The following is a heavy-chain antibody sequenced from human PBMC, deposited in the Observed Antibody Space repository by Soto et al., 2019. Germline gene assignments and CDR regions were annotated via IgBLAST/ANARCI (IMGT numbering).Heavy chain of an antibody. CDR2: IYYSGST. CDR1: GGSISSYY. D-gene: IGHD6-19*01. J-gene: IGHJ4*02. CDR3: ARGSSGWPPPLDY. Sequence: QVQLQESGPGLVKPSETLSLNCTVSGGSISSYYWSWIRQSPGKGLESIGYIYYSGSTNYNPSLKSRVTITVDTSTNQFSLNLSFVTAADTAVYYCARGSSGWPPPLDYWGQGTLVTVSS. V-gene: IGHV4-59*01.